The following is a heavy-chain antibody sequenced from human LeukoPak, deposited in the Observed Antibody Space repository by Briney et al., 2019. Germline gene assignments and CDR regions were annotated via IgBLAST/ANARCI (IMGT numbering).Heavy chain of an antibody. CDR2: IKQDGGEK. Sequence: GGSLRLSCAASGFTFSSYAMTWVRQAPGKGLEWVANIKQDGGEKYYVDSVKGRFTISRDNAKNSLYLQMNSLRAEDTAVYYCARARGSYSHDYWGQGTLVTVSS. CDR3: ARARGSYSHDY. J-gene: IGHJ4*02. V-gene: IGHV3-7*01. D-gene: IGHD1-26*01. CDR1: GFTFSSYA.